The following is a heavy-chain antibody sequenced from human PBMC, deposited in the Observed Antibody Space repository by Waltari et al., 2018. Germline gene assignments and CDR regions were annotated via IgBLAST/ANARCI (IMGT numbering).Heavy chain of an antibody. V-gene: IGHV4-39*07. Sequence: QLQLQDSGPGLVKPSETLSLACTVSGGSISSGSFYWGWTRHAPGKGLEWIGTIYYSGSTYYNPSLKSRLTISVDTSKNQFSLNLSSVTAADTAVYYCASYNWNYAWFDPWGQGTLVTVSS. D-gene: IGHD1-7*01. CDR1: GGSISSGSFY. J-gene: IGHJ5*02. CDR3: ASYNWNYAWFDP. CDR2: IYYSGST.